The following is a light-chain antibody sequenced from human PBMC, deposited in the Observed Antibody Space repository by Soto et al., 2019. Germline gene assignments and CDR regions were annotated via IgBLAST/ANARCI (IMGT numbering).Light chain of an antibody. V-gene: IGKV1-9*01. Sequence: DIKLTQFPSFLSASVGDRVTITCRACQGIRNYLAWSQQKPGRAPKLLIYIASTLQSGVPSRFGGSCSGTKFTITITSLQPEDFATYYFQQVNSYPITLGQGTRLEIK. CDR3: QQVNSYPIT. CDR1: QGIRNY. CDR2: IAS. J-gene: IGKJ5*01.